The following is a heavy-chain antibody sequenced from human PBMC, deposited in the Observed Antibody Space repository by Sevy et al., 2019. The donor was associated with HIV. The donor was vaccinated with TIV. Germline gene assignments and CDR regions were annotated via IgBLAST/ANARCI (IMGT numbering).Heavy chain of an antibody. J-gene: IGHJ5*02. V-gene: IGHV4-34*01. CDR2: INHSGST. D-gene: IGHD2-2*01. CDR1: GGSFSGYY. CDR3: ARRAAIVVVPAAMRGGNWFDP. Sequence: SETLSLTCAVYGGSFSGYYWSWIRQPPGKGLEWIGEINHSGSTNYNRSLKSRVTISVDTSKNQFSLKLSSVTAADTAVYYCARRAAIVVVPAAMRGGNWFDPWGQGTLVTVSS.